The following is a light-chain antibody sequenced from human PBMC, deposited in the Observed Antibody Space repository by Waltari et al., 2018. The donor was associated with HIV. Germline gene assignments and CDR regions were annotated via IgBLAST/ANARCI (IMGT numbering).Light chain of an antibody. CDR3: CSYAGSSTPV. J-gene: IGLJ2*01. V-gene: IGLV2-23*02. CDR2: EVS. Sequence: QSALTQPASVSGSPGQSITISCTGTSSDVGRYNLVSWYQQHPGKAPKLMIYEVSKRPSGVSNRFSGSKSGNMASLTISGLQAEDEADYYCCSYAGSSTPVFGGGTKLTVL. CDR1: SSDVGRYNL.